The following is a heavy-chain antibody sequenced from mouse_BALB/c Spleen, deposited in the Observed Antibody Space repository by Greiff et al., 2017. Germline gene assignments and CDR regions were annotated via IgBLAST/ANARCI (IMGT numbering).Heavy chain of an antibody. CDR2: ISSGSSTI. CDR3: ARSYYDYDGSYYYAMDY. J-gene: IGHJ4*01. Sequence: EVKLVESGGGLVQPGGSRKLSCAASGFTFSSFGMHWVRQAPEKGLEWVAYISSGSSTIYYADTVKGRFTISRDNPKNTLFLQMTSLRSEDTAMYYCARSYYDYDGSYYYAMDYWGQGTSVTVSS. V-gene: IGHV5-17*02. CDR1: GFTFSSFG. D-gene: IGHD2-4*01.